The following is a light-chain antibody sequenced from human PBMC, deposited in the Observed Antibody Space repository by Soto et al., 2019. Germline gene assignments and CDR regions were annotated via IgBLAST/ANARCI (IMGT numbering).Light chain of an antibody. J-gene: IGLJ1*01. V-gene: IGLV2-14*01. CDR1: SSDVGASNY. Sequence: QSGLTQPAPVSESPGQSITISCTGTSSDVGASNYDSWYQQHPGKAPKCLIFEVRDRPSGISNRCSGSKSGNTASLTTSGLQAEDDADYYCASYTSRNTYGLGSGTKVTVL. CDR2: EVR. CDR3: ASYTSRNTYG.